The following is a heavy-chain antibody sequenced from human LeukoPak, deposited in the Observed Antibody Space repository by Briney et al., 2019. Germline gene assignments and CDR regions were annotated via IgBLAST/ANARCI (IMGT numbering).Heavy chain of an antibody. J-gene: IGHJ1*01. D-gene: IGHD3-22*01. CDR3: ARDPEDSSGYYPLRYFQH. CDR1: GYTFTTYA. CDR2: INTNTGNP. Sequence: ASVKVSCKASGYTFTTYAMNWVRQAPGQGLEWMGWINTNTGNPTYAQGFTGRFVFSLDTSVSTAYLQISSLKAEDTAVYYCARDPEDSSGYYPLRYFQHWGQGTLVTVSS. V-gene: IGHV7-4-1*02.